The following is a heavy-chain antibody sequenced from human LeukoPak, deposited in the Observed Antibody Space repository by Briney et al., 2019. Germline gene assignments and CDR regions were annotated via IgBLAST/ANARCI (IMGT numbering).Heavy chain of an antibody. Sequence: SQTLSLTCTVSGDSISSGDYYWSWIRQPAGKGLEWIGRISSSGSTNYNPSLKSRVTISVDTSKNQFSLKLSSVTAADTAVYYCARGGGYYYYYYYMDVWGKGTTVTVSS. J-gene: IGHJ6*03. CDR3: ARGGGYYYYYYYMDV. V-gene: IGHV4-61*02. CDR1: GDSISSGDYY. D-gene: IGHD6-25*01. CDR2: ISSSGST.